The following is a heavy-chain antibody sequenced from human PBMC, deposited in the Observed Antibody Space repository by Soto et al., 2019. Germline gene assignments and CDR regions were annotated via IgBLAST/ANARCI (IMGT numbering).Heavy chain of an antibody. J-gene: IGHJ4*02. V-gene: IGHV4-59*01. CDR2: IYYSGST. CDR3: ARDSRQLGLYYFDY. Sequence: SETLSLTCTVSGGSISSYYWSWIRQPPGKGLEWIGYIYYSGSTNYNPSLKSRVTISVDTSKNQFSLKLSSVTAADTAVYYCARDSRQLGLYYFDYWGQGTLVTVSS. D-gene: IGHD6-13*01. CDR1: GGSISSYY.